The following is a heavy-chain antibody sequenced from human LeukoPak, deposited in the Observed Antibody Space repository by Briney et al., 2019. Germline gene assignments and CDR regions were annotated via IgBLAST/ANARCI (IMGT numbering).Heavy chain of an antibody. J-gene: IGHJ6*03. Sequence: ASVKVPCKASGYTFTSYDISWVRQATGQGLEWMGWMNPNSGNTGYAQKFQGRVTMTRNTSISTAYMELSSLRSEDTAVYYCARARGGFVVVVAAQRYYYYYMDVWGKGTTVTISS. CDR2: MNPNSGNT. D-gene: IGHD2-15*01. CDR1: GYTFTSYD. CDR3: ARARGGFVVVVAAQRYYYYYMDV. V-gene: IGHV1-8*01.